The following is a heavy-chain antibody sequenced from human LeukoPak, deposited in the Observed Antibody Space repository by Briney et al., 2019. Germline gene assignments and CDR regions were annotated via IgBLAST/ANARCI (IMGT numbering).Heavy chain of an antibody. J-gene: IGHJ4*02. CDR3: ARALIVGATGEYYLDY. CDR2: IKQDGSEK. Sequence: GGSLRLSCAASGFTFSSYWMSWVRQAPGKGLEWVANIKQDGSEKYYVDSVKSRFTISRDNAKNSLYLQMNSLRAEDTAVYYCARALIVGATGEYYLDYWGQGTLVTVSS. D-gene: IGHD1-26*01. V-gene: IGHV3-7*03. CDR1: GFTFSSYW.